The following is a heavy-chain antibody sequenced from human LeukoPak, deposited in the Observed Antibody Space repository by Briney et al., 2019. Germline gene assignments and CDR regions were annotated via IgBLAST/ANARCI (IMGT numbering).Heavy chain of an antibody. V-gene: IGHV3-23*01. CDR2: ISGSGGST. CDR3: AKVERYSSSWYFRGFDY. D-gene: IGHD6-13*01. CDR1: GFTFSSYS. Sequence: PGGSLRLSCAASGFTFSSYSMNWVRQAPGKGLEWVSAISGSGGSTYYADSVKGRFTISRDNSKNTLYLQMNSLRAEDTAVYYCAKVERYSSSWYFRGFDYWGQGTLVTASS. J-gene: IGHJ4*02.